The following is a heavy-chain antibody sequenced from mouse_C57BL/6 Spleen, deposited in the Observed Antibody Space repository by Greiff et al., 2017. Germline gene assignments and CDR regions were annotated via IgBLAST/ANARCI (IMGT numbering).Heavy chain of an antibody. J-gene: IGHJ2*01. CDR2: ISDGGSYT. V-gene: IGHV5-4*01. D-gene: IGHD2-10*02. Sequence: EVKVVESGGGLVKPGGSLKLSCAASGFTFSSYAMSWVRQTPEKRLEWVATISDGGSYTYYPDNVKGRFTISRDNAKNNLYLQMGHLKSEDTAMYYCARDRGYASDFWGQGTTLTVSS. CDR3: ARDRGYASDF. CDR1: GFTFSSYA.